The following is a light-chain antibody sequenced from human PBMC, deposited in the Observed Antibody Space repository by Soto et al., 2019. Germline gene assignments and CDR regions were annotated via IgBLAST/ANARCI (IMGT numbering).Light chain of an antibody. CDR2: LNSDGSH. Sequence: QPVLTQSPSASASLGASVKLTCTLSSGHSSYAIAWHQQQPEKGPRYLMKLNSDGSHSKGDGIPDRCSGSSSAAERYLTISSLQSEDEADYYCQTWGTGTWVFGGGTKLTVL. CDR1: SGHSSYA. J-gene: IGLJ3*02. CDR3: QTWGTGTWV. V-gene: IGLV4-69*01.